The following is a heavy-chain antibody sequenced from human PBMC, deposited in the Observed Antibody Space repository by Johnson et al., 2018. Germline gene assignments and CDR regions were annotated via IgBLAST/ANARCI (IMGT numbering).Heavy chain of an antibody. J-gene: IGHJ1*01. CDR3: AKDRGYCGGDCYSYFQH. V-gene: IGHV3-30*18. D-gene: IGHD2-21*02. CDR2: ISYDGSNK. CDR1: GFTFSSYG. Sequence: QVQLGQSGGGVVQPGRSLRLSCAASGFTFSSYGMHWVRQAPGKGREWVAVISYDGSNKYYADSVKGRFTISRDNSKNTLYLQMNSLRAEDTAVYYCAKDRGYCGGDCYSYFQHWGQGTLVTVSS.